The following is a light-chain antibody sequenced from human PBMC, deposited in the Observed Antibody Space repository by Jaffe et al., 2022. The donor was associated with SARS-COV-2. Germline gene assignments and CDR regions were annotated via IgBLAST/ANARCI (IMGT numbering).Light chain of an antibody. J-gene: IGKJ5*01. CDR3: QQRRSWPIT. Sequence: EIVLTQSPATLSLSPGERATLSCRASQSVSDHLAWYQQKPGQAPRLLIFDASNRATDIPARFSGSGSGTDFTLTISSLEPEDFAVYFCQQRRSWPITFGQGTRLEIK. CDR2: DAS. CDR1: QSVSDH. V-gene: IGKV3-11*01.